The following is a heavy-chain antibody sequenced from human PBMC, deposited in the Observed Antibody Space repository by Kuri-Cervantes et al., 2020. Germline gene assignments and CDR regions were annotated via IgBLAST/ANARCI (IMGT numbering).Heavy chain of an antibody. D-gene: IGHD6-19*01. V-gene: IGHV4-38-2*01. Sequence: SETLSLTCAVTGYPIKSGYYWGWVRQPPGQGLEWIGSIYQTGTTYYNPPLKSRVAISLDTSKNQFSLKLSSVTAADTAVYYCARGRGSGWTDFDYWGQGTLVTVSS. CDR2: IYQTGTT. CDR1: GYPIKSGYY. J-gene: IGHJ4*02. CDR3: ARGRGSGWTDFDY.